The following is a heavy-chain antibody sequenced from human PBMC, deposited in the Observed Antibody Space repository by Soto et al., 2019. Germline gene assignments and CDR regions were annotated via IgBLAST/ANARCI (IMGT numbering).Heavy chain of an antibody. V-gene: IGHV3-23*01. CDR3: AKDRRSFYDILTGYYPAFEY. D-gene: IGHD3-9*01. J-gene: IGHJ4*02. CDR2: ISDNGGTT. CDR1: EFTFSNYA. Sequence: GGSLRLSCAASEFTFSNYAMSWVRQAPGKGLEWVSSISDNGGTTYYADSVKGRFTISRDNSKNTLYLQMNSLRAEDTAVYYCAKDRRSFYDILTGYYPAFEYWGQGTLVTVSS.